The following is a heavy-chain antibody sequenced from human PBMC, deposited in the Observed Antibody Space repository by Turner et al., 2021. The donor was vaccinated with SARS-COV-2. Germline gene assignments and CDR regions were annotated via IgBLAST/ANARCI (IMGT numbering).Heavy chain of an antibody. CDR3: ARLYHHDTSGVDF. D-gene: IGHD3-22*01. CDR1: GVSITSTNFF. J-gene: IGHJ4*02. CDR2: FSYSGGT. V-gene: IGHV4-39*01. Sequence: QVPLQESGPGLVQPSATLYLSCTVSGVSITSTNFFWGWIRQSPGKGLEWMGTFSYSGGTFYNPSFKGRVAMSADPSKMQFFLRLTSVTAADTAVYYCARLYHHDTSGVDFWGQGTQVTVSS.